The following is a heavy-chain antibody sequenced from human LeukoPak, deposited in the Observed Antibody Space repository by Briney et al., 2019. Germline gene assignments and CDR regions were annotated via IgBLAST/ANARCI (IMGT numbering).Heavy chain of an antibody. CDR2: IYTSGST. CDR3: ACGGSGSYLLDY. Sequence: PSETLSLTCTVSGGSISSGSYYWSWIRQPAGKGLEWIGRIYTSGSTNYNPSLKSRVTISVDTSKNQFSLKLSSVTAADTAVYYCACGGSGSYLLDYWGQGTLVTVSS. D-gene: IGHD3-10*01. V-gene: IGHV4-61*02. CDR1: GGSISSGSYY. J-gene: IGHJ4*02.